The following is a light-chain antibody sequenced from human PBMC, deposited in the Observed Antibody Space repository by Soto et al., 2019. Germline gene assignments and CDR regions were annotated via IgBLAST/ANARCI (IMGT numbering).Light chain of an antibody. CDR3: QQYKNWPKP. CDR2: GAS. Sequence: EIVMTQSPATLSVSPGERATLSCRASQSVSSNLAWYQQKPGQAPRLLIYGASTRATGIPARFSGSGSGTEFSLTINSLQSEDFAVYYCQQYKNWPKPFAQGTKVDSK. V-gene: IGKV3-15*01. CDR1: QSVSSN. J-gene: IGKJ1*01.